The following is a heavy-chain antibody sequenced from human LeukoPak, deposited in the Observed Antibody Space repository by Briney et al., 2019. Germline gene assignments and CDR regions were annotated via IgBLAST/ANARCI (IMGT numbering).Heavy chain of an antibody. V-gene: IGHV4-39*01. J-gene: IGHJ4*02. D-gene: IGHD2-21*01. Sequence: ETLSLTCTVSGDSINNSSYYWGWIRQPPGKGLEWIGSIHYSGSTYYNPSLKSRVTISVDTSKNQFSLQLNSVTPEDTAVYYCARMWWVRGEYYFDYWGQGTLVTVSS. CDR3: ARMWWVRGEYYFDY. CDR2: IHYSGST. CDR1: GDSINNSSYY.